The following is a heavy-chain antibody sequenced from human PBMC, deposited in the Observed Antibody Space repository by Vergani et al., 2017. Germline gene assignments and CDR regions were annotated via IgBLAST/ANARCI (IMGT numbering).Heavy chain of an antibody. V-gene: IGHV3-7*03. CDR1: GFTFSSYW. Sequence: EVQLVESGGGLVQPGGSLRLSCAASGFTFSSYWMSWVRQAPGKGLEWAANIKQDGSEKYYVDSVKGRFTISRDNAKNSLYLQMNSLRAEDTAVYYCARDREQLVRSDLFDPWGQGTLVTVSS. D-gene: IGHD6-6*01. J-gene: IGHJ5*02. CDR2: IKQDGSEK. CDR3: ARDREQLVRSDLFDP.